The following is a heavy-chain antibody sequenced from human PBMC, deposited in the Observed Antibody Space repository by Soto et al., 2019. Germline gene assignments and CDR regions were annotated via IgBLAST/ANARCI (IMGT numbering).Heavy chain of an antibody. D-gene: IGHD6-13*01. CDR2: IKQDGSEK. CDR1: GFTFSSYW. Sequence: GGSLRLSCAASGFTFSSYWMSWVRQAPGKGLEWVANIKQDGSEKYYVDSVKGRFTISRDNAKNSLYLQMNSLRAEDTAGYYCAGVFTIASAGYCYYYGMWGWRKGSTVTVSS. V-gene: IGHV3-7*03. J-gene: IGHJ6*04. CDR3: AGVFTIASAGYCYYYGMWG.